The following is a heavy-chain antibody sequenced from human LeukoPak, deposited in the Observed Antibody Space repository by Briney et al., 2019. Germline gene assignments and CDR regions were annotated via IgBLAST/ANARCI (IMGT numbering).Heavy chain of an antibody. J-gene: IGHJ6*02. D-gene: IGHD3-10*02. CDR3: ARALFGPMTSYYYYGMDV. Sequence: GGSLRLSCAASGFTFSSYSMNWVRQAPGKGLEWVSYISSSSSTIYYADSVKGRFTISRDNAKNSLYLQMNSLRDEDTAVYYCARALFGPMTSYYYYGMDVWGQGTTVTVSS. CDR2: ISSSSSTI. CDR1: GFTFSSYS. V-gene: IGHV3-48*02.